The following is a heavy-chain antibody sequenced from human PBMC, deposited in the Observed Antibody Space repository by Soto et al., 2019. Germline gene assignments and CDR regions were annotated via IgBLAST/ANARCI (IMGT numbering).Heavy chain of an antibody. CDR3: ARVYSGYDVDYYFDY. D-gene: IGHD5-12*01. V-gene: IGHV1-18*01. J-gene: IGHJ4*02. CDR2: ISAYNGNT. Sequence: ASVKVSCKASGYTFTSYGISWVRQAPGQGLEWMGWISAYNGNTNYAQKLQGRVTMTTDTSTSTAYMELRSLRSDDTAVYYCARVYSGYDVDYYFDYWGRGTLVTVSS. CDR1: GYTFTSYG.